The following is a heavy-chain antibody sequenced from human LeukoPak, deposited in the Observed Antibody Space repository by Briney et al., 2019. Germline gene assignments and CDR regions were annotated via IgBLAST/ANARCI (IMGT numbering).Heavy chain of an antibody. CDR2: IYPGDSDT. CDR1: GYSFTSYW. CDR3: ARARGITMVRGAPSWFDP. V-gene: IGHV5-51*01. J-gene: IGHJ5*02. Sequence: GESLKISCKGSGYSFTSYWIGWVRQMPGKGLEWMGIIYPGDSDTRYSPSFQGQVTISADKSISTAYLQWSSLKASDTAMYYCARARGITMVRGAPSWFDPWGQGTLVTVSS. D-gene: IGHD3-10*01.